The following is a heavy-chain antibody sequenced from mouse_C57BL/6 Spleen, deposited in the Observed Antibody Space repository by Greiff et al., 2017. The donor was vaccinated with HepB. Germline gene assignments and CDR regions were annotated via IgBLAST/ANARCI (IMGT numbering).Heavy chain of an antibody. Sequence: VQLQQSGAELMKPGASVKLSCKATGYTFTGYWIEWVKQRPGEILPGSGSTNYNEKFKGKATFTADTSSNTAYMQRSSLTTEDSAIYYGARTMDYWGQGTSVTVSS. V-gene: IGHV1-9*01. CDR3: ARTMDY. J-gene: IGHJ4*01. CDR1: GYTFTGYW. CDR2: ILPGSGST.